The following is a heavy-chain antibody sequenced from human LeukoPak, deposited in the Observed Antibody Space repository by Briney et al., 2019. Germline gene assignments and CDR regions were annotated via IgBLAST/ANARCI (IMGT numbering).Heavy chain of an antibody. CDR2: INHSGST. CDR1: GGSFSGYY. D-gene: IGHD2-15*01. Sequence: SETLSLTCAVYGGSFSGYYWSWIRQPPGKGLEWIGEINHSGSTNYNPSLKSRVTISVDTSKNQFSLKLSSVTAADTAVYYCARGVVAAPNDAFDIWGQGTMVTVSS. J-gene: IGHJ3*02. CDR3: ARGVVAAPNDAFDI. V-gene: IGHV4-34*01.